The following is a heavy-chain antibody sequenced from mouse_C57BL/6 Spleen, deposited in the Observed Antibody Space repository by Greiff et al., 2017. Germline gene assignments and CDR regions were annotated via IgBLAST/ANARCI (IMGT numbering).Heavy chain of an antibody. D-gene: IGHD2-1*01. Sequence: VQLQQPGPELVKPGASVKIPCKASGYTFTDYNMDWVKQSHGKSLEWIGDINPNNGGTIYNQKFKGKATLTVDKSSSTAYMELRSLTSEDTAVYYCARRGVTLYYYAMDYWGQGTSVTVSS. CDR1: GYTFTDYN. CDR3: ARRGVTLYYYAMDY. V-gene: IGHV1-18*01. CDR2: INPNNGGT. J-gene: IGHJ4*01.